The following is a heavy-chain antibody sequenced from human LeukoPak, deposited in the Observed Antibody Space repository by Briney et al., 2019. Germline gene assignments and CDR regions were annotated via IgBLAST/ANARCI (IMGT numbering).Heavy chain of an antibody. CDR3: ARGGPAYALGY. D-gene: IGHD2-2*01. Sequence: GESLKISCKGSGYSFTNYWIGWVRQLPGKGLEWMGIIYPGDSETRYSPSFQGQVTMSTDKSISTAYLQWSSLKASDTAMYFCARGGPAYALGYWGQGTLVTVSS. CDR2: IYPGDSET. V-gene: IGHV5-51*01. CDR1: GYSFTNYW. J-gene: IGHJ4*02.